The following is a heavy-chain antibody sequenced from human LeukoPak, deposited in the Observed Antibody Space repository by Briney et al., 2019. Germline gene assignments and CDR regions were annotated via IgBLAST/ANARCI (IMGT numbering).Heavy chain of an antibody. Sequence: SVKVSCKASGFTFTSSAMQWVRQARGQRLEWIGWIVVGSGNTNYAQKFQERVTMTRDTSTSTVYMELSSLRSEDTAVYYCARETTTVTTLDYWGQGTLVTVSS. J-gene: IGHJ4*02. CDR3: ARETTTVTTLDY. CDR1: GFTFTSSA. V-gene: IGHV1-58*02. CDR2: IVVGSGNT. D-gene: IGHD4-17*01.